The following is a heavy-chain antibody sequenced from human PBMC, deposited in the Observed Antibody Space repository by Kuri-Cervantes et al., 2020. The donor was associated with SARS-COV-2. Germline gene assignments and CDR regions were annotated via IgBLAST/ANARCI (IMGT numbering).Heavy chain of an antibody. V-gene: IGHV3-30*04. CDR2: ISYDGSNK. D-gene: IGHD4-23*01. J-gene: IGHJ4*02. CDR1: GFTFSSYT. CDR3: AKTTVVTFPFDY. Sequence: GGSLRLSCAASGFTFSSYTMHWVRQAPGKGLEWVAVISYDGSNKYYADSVKGRFTISRDNSKNTLYLQMNSLRAEDTAVYYCAKTTVVTFPFDYWGQGTLVTVSS.